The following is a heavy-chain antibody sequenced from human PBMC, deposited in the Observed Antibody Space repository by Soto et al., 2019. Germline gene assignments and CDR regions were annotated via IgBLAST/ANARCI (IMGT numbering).Heavy chain of an antibody. Sequence: PXESLKISFQGSGYSFTPYWISWVRQIPGKGLEWMGKIDPCDSSTNYSPSFRGHITISVDRPINTAHLQFSSLTAADTAVYYCARLPRDDYSQFGYFVDYWGQGTMVTVSS. CDR1: GYSFTPYW. V-gene: IGHV5-10-1*01. D-gene: IGHD4-4*01. J-gene: IGHJ4*02. CDR2: IDPCDSST. CDR3: ARLPRDDYSQFGYFVDY.